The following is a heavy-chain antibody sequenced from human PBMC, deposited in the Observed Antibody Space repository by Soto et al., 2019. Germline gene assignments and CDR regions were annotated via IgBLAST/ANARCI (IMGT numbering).Heavy chain of an antibody. D-gene: IGHD2-2*01. V-gene: IGHV5-10-1*01. J-gene: IGHJ5*02. Sequence: RGESLKISCTGFGYTFTTFWISWVRQMPGRGLEWMGRIDPRDSYTNYSPSFEGHVTISADKSTRTAYLQWGSLKASDTAMYYCARLYCSSSTCDSWFDPWGQGTLVTVSS. CDR3: ARLYCSSSTCDSWFDP. CDR2: IDPRDSYT. CDR1: GYTFTTFW.